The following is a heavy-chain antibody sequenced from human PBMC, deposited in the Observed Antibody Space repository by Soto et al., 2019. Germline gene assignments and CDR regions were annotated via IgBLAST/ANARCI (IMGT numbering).Heavy chain of an antibody. Sequence: HPGGSLRLSCAASGFTFNTYGMDWVRQAPGKGLEWLSYISSSGSAQFYADSVQGRFTISRDNAKNSLYLQMNSLRAEDTAVYYCARELAVAGYDYWGQGTLVTVSS. CDR1: GFTFNTYG. J-gene: IGHJ4*02. V-gene: IGHV3-48*01. CDR2: ISSSGSAQ. CDR3: ARELAVAGYDY. D-gene: IGHD6-19*01.